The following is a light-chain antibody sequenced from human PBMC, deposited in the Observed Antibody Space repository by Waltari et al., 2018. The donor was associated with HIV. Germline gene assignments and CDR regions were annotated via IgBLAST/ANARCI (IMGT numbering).Light chain of an antibody. CDR2: AAS. V-gene: IGKV1-9*01. J-gene: IGKJ5*01. CDR1: QGIATY. Sequence: NQLTQSPSFLSASVGDRVTITCRARQGIATYLAWFQQKPGKAPNLLIYAASTLQSGVPSRFGGSGSGTEFTLTISSLQPEDFATYYCQQRDSYPPAITFGQGTRLEI. CDR3: QQRDSYPPAIT.